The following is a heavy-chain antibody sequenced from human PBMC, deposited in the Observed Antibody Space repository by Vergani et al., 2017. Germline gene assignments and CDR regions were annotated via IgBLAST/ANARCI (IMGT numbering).Heavy chain of an antibody. Sequence: QVQLVQSGAEVKKPGSSVKVSCKASGGTFSSYAISWVRQAPGQGLEWMGGIIPIFGTANYAQKFQGRVTITADESTSTAYMELSSLRSEDTAVYYCARDSYYDLWRAPNGPYYYYYMDVWGKGTTVTVSS. J-gene: IGHJ6*03. D-gene: IGHD3-3*01. CDR2: IIPIFGTA. CDR3: ARDSYYDLWRAPNGPYYYYYMDV. CDR1: GGTFSSYA. V-gene: IGHV1-69*01.